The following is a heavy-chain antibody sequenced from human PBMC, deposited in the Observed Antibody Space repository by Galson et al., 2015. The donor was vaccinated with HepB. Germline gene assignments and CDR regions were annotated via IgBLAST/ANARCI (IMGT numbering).Heavy chain of an antibody. D-gene: IGHD3-22*01. V-gene: IGHV3-74*03. J-gene: IGHJ4*02. CDR3: GRSRGASGYHYDY. CDR1: GFTFSSSW. Sequence: SLRLSCAASGFTFSSSWMSWVRQAPGKGLVWVAYIDSDERGTKYADSVKGRFTISRDNARNTVFLQMNSLRVEDTAVYFCGRSRGASGYHYDYWGQGTLVAVSS. CDR2: IDSDERGT.